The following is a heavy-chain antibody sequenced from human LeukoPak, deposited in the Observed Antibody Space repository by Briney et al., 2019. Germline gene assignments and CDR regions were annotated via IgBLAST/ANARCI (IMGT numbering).Heavy chain of an antibody. CDR1: GGTFSSYA. V-gene: IGHV1-69*04. CDR3: ARAPTGAVATGVHFDY. J-gene: IGHJ4*02. Sequence: SVKVSCKASGGTFSSYAISWVRQAPGQGLEWMGRIIPILGIANYAQKFQGRVTITADKSASTAYMELSSLRSEDTAVYYCARAPTGAVATGVHFDYWGQGTLVTVSS. D-gene: IGHD5-12*01. CDR2: IIPILGIA.